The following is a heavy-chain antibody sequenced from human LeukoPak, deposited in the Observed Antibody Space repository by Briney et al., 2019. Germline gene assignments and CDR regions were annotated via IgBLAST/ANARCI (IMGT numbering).Heavy chain of an antibody. Sequence: GASVTVSFKASGYTFTGYYVHWVRQAPGQGLEWMGWINPSSGGTNYAQKFQGRVTMTGDTSISTACMELSRLSSDDTAVYFCAGRPDTSVVAIFDYWGQGTLVTISS. CDR2: INPSSGGT. V-gene: IGHV1-2*02. J-gene: IGHJ4*02. D-gene: IGHD2-2*01. CDR1: GYTFTGYY. CDR3: AGRPDTSVVAIFDY.